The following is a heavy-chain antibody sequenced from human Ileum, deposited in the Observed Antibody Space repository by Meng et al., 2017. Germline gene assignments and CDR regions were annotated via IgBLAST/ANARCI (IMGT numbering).Heavy chain of an antibody. V-gene: IGHV3-21*01. CDR2: IIGSGNNI. J-gene: IGHJ4*02. Sequence: EGPLVESGGGLAKPGGSLRLSCAASGFTFSPYTMDCVRQAPGKGLEWVSSIIGSGNNIYYADSVKGRFTISRDNAKSSLYLQMNSLRDEDTAVYYCARERAGYYYDYWGQGTLVTVSS. D-gene: IGHD3-9*01. CDR1: GFTFSPYT. CDR3: ARERAGYYYDY.